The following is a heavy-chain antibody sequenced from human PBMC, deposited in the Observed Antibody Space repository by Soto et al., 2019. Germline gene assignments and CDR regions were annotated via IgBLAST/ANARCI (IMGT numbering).Heavy chain of an antibody. V-gene: IGHV4-59*01. J-gene: IGHJ5*02. D-gene: IGHD2-2*01. Sequence: SETLSLTCTVSAGSIRSSYWSWIRQPPGKGLEWIGYIHYSGSTNYNPPLKGRVTISKDMSKNQFSLKLTSLTAADTAAYFCARGGGYQSWFEPWGQGTLVTVSS. CDR2: IHYSGST. CDR1: AGSIRSSY. CDR3: ARGGGYQSWFEP.